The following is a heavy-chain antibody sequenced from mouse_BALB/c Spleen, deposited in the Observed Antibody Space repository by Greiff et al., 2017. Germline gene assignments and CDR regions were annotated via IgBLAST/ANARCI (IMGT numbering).Heavy chain of an antibody. CDR2: ISSGGSYT. CDR1: GFTFSSYG. J-gene: IGHJ1*01. Sequence: EVQVVESGGDLVKPGGSLKLSCAASGFTFSSYGMSWVRQTPDKRLEWVATISSGGSYTYYPDSVKGRFTISRDNAKNTLYLQMSSLKSEDTAMYYCARQEYGNYVNWYFDVWGAGTTVTVSS. CDR3: ARQEYGNYVNWYFDV. V-gene: IGHV5-6*01. D-gene: IGHD2-10*02.